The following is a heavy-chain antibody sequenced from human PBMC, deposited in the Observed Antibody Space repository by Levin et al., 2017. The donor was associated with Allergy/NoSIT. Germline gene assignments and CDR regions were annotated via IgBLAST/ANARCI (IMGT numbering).Heavy chain of an antibody. V-gene: IGHV1-18*01. CDR3: ATEYSSSWPY. CDR1: GYTFTTYG. CDR2: ISGYSGNT. Sequence: ASVKVSCKPSGYTFTTYGISWVRQAPGQGLEWMGWISGYSGNTNYAQKFQGRITLTTDTSTSTAYMELRSLSSDDTAIYYCATEYSSSWPYWGQGTLVSVSS. J-gene: IGHJ4*02. D-gene: IGHD6-13*01.